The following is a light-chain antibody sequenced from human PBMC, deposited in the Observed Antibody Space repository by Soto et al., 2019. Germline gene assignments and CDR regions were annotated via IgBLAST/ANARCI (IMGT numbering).Light chain of an antibody. Sequence: DIQMTQSPSSLSASVGDRVTITCRASQSISSYLNWYQQKPGKAPKLLIYAASSLQSGVPSRFSGSGSGTDFTLTISCLQSEDFATYYCQQYYSYPTFGQGNKGDIK. CDR3: QQYYSYPT. CDR1: QSISSY. CDR2: AAS. V-gene: IGKV1-39*01. J-gene: IGKJ1*01.